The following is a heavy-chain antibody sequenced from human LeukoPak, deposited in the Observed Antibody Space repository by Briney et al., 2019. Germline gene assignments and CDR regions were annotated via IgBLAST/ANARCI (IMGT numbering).Heavy chain of an antibody. D-gene: IGHD6-13*01. CDR3: AKGLAAGPQYGLDV. V-gene: IGHV3-23*05. CDR2: IGSDNKP. CDR1: GFTFSAYA. J-gene: IGHJ6*02. Sequence: GGSLRLSCEASGFTFSAYAMTWVRQAPGQGLEWVSSIGSDNKPHYSESVKGRFAISRDNSKSMLFLQLNSLRAEDTAIYYCAKGLAAGPQYGLDVWGQGTTVTVSS.